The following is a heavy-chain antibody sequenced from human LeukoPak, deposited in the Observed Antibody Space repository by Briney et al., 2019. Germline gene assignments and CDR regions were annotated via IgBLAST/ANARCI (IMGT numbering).Heavy chain of an antibody. D-gene: IGHD3-16*01. V-gene: IGHV4-39*01. J-gene: IGHJ4*02. Sequence: SETLSLTCTVSGDSITSYSTYYWGWIRQPPGKGLEWIGSVFYSGTTYYNPSLKSRVTISLDMSKNQFSLKLTSVTAADTAVYYCARQGDGGRAFDYWGQGTLVTVSS. CDR3: ARQGDGGRAFDY. CDR2: VFYSGTT. CDR1: GDSITSYSTYY.